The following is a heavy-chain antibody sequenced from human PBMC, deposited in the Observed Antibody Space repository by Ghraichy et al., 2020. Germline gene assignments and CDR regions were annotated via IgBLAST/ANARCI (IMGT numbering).Heavy chain of an antibody. V-gene: IGHV3-23*01. J-gene: IGHJ6*02. CDR1: GFTFANSV. Sequence: GGSLRLSCVASGFTFANSVMTWVRQPPRKGLEWVSSISGSGNNPSYADSVKGRFTISRDNSKNTLYLQMTTLRAEDAAVYYCAKPDPRLGITGWAYNMDVWGQGTTVTVSS. D-gene: IGHD3-9*01. CDR3: AKPDPRLGITGWAYNMDV. CDR2: ISGSGNNP.